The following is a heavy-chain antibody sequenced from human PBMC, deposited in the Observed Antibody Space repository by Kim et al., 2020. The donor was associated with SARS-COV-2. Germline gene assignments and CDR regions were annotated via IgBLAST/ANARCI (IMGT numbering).Heavy chain of an antibody. CDR1: GGSISSSSYY. V-gene: IGHV4-39*07. D-gene: IGHD3-3*01. Sequence: SETLSLTCTVSGGSISSSSYYWGWIRQPPGKGLEWIGSIYSSGSTYYNPSLKSRVTISVDTSKNQFSLKLSSVTAADTAVYYCARDLKILRFLEWLFSWDVWGQGTTVTVSS. J-gene: IGHJ6*02. CDR2: IYSSGST. CDR3: ARDLKILRFLEWLFSWDV.